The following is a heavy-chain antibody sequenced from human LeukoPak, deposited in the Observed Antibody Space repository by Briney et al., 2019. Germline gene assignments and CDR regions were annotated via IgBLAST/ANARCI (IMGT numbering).Heavy chain of an antibody. D-gene: IGHD5-24*01. J-gene: IGHJ4*02. V-gene: IGHV3-30*09. CDR3: TRVTDGEPPFDY. CDR2: ISYDGVNK. Sequence: PGGSLRLSCAASGFTISRYAMHWVRQAPGKGLEWVAVISYDGVNKYYADSVKGRFAISRGNSKNTLYLQMNSLRAEDTAVYFCTRVTDGEPPFDYWGQGTLVTVSS. CDR1: GFTISRYA.